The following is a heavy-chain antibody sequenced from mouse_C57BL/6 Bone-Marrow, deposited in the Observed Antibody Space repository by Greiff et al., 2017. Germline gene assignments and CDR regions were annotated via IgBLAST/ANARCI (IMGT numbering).Heavy chain of an antibody. J-gene: IGHJ4*01. CDR2: IDPSDSYT. Sequence: VQLQQPGAELVMPGASVKLSCKASGYTFTSYWMHWVKQRPGQGLEWIGEIDPSDSYTNYNQKFKGKSTLTVDKSSSTAYMQLSSRTSEDSAVYYCARTGAMDYWGQGTSVTVSS. CDR3: ARTGAMDY. CDR1: GYTFTSYW. V-gene: IGHV1-69*01.